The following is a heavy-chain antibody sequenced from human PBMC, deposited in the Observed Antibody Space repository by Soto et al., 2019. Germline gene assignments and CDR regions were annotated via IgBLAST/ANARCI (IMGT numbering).Heavy chain of an antibody. Sequence: EVQLVESGGGLVQPGTSLRLSCAASGFTFDDYAMHWVRQAPGKGLEWVSGISWNSGSIGYADSVKGRFTISRDNAKNSLYLQMNSLRAEDTALYYCAKALSSGSTDFDYWGQGTLVTVSS. CDR1: GFTFDDYA. D-gene: IGHD6-19*01. V-gene: IGHV3-9*01. J-gene: IGHJ4*02. CDR3: AKALSSGSTDFDY. CDR2: ISWNSGSI.